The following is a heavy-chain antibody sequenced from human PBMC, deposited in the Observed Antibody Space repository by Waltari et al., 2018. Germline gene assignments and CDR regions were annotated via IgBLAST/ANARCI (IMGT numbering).Heavy chain of an antibody. D-gene: IGHD3-3*01. V-gene: IGHV3-23*04. Sequence: EVQLVESGGGLVQPGGSLRLSCAASGFTFSSFAMSWVRQAPGKGMEWGSAISGSGGRKYYADSVKGRFTIARDNSKNTLYLQMNSLRAEDTAVYYCAKRGHDFWSGTIGGYFDYWGQGTLVTVSS. CDR3: AKRGHDFWSGTIGGYFDY. CDR1: GFTFSSFA. CDR2: ISGSGGRK. J-gene: IGHJ4*02.